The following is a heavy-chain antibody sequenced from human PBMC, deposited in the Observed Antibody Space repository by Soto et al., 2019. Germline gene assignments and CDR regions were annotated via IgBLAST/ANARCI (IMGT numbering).Heavy chain of an antibody. Sequence: ASVKVSCKASGYTFTSYGISWVRQAPGQGLEWMGWISAYNGNTNYAQKLQGRVTMTTDTSTSTAYMELRSLRSDDTAVYYCARDTGRYCSGGSCYDPWGQGTLVTVSS. V-gene: IGHV1-18*01. D-gene: IGHD2-15*01. J-gene: IGHJ5*02. CDR1: GYTFTSYG. CDR2: ISAYNGNT. CDR3: ARDTGRYCSGGSCYDP.